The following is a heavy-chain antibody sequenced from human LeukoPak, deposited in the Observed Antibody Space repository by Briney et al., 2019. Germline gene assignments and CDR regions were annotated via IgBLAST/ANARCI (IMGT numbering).Heavy chain of an antibody. CDR1: GFPFSSYA. J-gene: IGHJ4*02. D-gene: IGHD5-24*01. CDR3: AKEKMTDFDY. V-gene: IGHV3-23*01. Sequence: GVLRLSCAASGFPFSSYAMSWVRQAPGKGLEWVSTISGSGARTYYADSVQGRFTISRDNSRNTLFVQMNNLRAEDTAVYYCAKEKMTDFDYWGQGTLVTVSS. CDR2: ISGSGART.